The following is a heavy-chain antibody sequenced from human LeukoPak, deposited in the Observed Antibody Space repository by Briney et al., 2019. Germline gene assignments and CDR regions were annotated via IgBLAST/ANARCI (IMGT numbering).Heavy chain of an antibody. CDR2: ISAYNGNT. CDR1: GYTFTGYY. CDR3: ARDRDYDSNYYYYMDV. J-gene: IGHJ6*03. Sequence: GASVKVSCKASGYTFTGYYMHWVRQAPGQGLEWMGWISAYNGNTNYAQKLQGRVTMTTDTSTSTAYMELRSLRSDDTAVYYCARDRDYDSNYYYYMDVWGKGTTVTISS. V-gene: IGHV1-18*04. D-gene: IGHD3-22*01.